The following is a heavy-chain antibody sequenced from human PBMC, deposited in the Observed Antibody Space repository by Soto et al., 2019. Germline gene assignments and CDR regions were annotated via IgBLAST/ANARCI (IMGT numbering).Heavy chain of an antibody. CDR2: ISVGGGTT. CDR3: AKDPNGDYIGAFDS. Sequence: VQLVESGGGVVQPGRSLRLSCAASGFTFSTYAMTWVRQAPGKGLEWVSAISVGGGTTKYADSVKGRFTISRDNSKSTLYLQMNGLRADATAMHYCAKDPNGDYIGAFDSWGQGTLVTVSS. D-gene: IGHD4-17*01. J-gene: IGHJ4*02. V-gene: IGHV3-23*04. CDR1: GFTFSTYA.